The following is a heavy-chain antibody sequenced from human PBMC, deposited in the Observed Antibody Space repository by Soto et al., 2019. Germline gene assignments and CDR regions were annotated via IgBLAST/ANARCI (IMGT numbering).Heavy chain of an antibody. V-gene: IGHV4-39*01. Sequence: SETLSLTCAVSGDSISSSDYYWGWIRQPPGKGLEWIGSIYYSGSTYYNPSLKSRVTISVDTSKNQFSLKLSSVTAADTAVYYCAKGGSGSYSNAFDIWGQGTMVTVPS. J-gene: IGHJ3*02. CDR3: AKGGSGSYSNAFDI. CDR2: IYYSGST. D-gene: IGHD3-10*01. CDR1: GDSISSSDYY.